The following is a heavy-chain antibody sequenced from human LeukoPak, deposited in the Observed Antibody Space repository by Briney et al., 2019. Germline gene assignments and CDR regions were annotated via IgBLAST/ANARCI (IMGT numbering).Heavy chain of an antibody. CDR3: AKRDSSGWYYFDY. Sequence: GGSLRLSCAASGFTFSSYAMSWVRQAPGKGLEWVSAIVGSGGSTFYADSVKGRFTISRDNSKSTLFLQMNSLRAEDTAVYYCAKRDSSGWYYFDYWGQGTLVTVSS. J-gene: IGHJ4*02. D-gene: IGHD6-19*01. CDR2: IVGSGGST. CDR1: GFTFSSYA. V-gene: IGHV3-23*01.